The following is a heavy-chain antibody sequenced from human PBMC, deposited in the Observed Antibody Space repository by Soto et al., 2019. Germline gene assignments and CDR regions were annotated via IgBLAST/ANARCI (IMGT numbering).Heavy chain of an antibody. CDR1: GFTFSSYS. Sequence: GALRLSCAASGFTFSSYSMNWVRQAPGKGLEWVSSISSSSSYIYYADSVKGRFTISRDNAKNSLYLQMNSLRAEDTAVYYCARGVPDYDILTGYYADFVFDPWGQGTLVTVSS. J-gene: IGHJ5*02. V-gene: IGHV3-21*01. CDR3: ARGVPDYDILTGYYADFVFDP. D-gene: IGHD3-9*01. CDR2: ISSSSSYI.